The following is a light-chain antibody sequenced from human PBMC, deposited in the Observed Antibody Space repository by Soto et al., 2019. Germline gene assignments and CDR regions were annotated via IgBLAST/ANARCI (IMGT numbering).Light chain of an antibody. Sequence: QSVLTQSPSVSGAPRQSVNISCSGNNSNIGAGYDVYWYQQLPGTAPKLLMSGDNNRPSGVPDRFSASQSDTSASLAITGLQAEDEADYYCHSYDRRLSGSVFGGGTQLTVL. CDR3: HSYDRRLSGSV. CDR2: GDN. CDR1: NSNIGAGYD. J-gene: IGLJ2*01. V-gene: IGLV1-40*01.